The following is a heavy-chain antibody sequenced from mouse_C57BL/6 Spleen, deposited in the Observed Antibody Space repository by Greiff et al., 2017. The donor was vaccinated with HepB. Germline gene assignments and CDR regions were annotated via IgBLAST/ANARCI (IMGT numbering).Heavy chain of an antibody. CDR1: GYTFTSYW. Sequence: VKLQQPGAELVKPGASVKLSCKASGYTFTSYWMHWVKQRPGQGLEWIGMIHPNSGSTNYNEKFKSKATLTVDKSSSTAYMQLSSLTSEDSAVYYCLYYGSSYWYFDVWGTGTTVTVSS. V-gene: IGHV1-64*01. J-gene: IGHJ1*03. CDR2: IHPNSGST. CDR3: LYYGSSYWYFDV. D-gene: IGHD1-1*01.